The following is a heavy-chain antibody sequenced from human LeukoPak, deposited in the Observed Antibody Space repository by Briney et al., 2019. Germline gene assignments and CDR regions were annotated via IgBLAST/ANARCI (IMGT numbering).Heavy chain of an antibody. D-gene: IGHD6-13*01. CDR1: GYTFTNYA. CDR3: ARGGSSWSAEYFQH. J-gene: IGHJ1*01. V-gene: IGHV1-18*01. Sequence: ASVKVSCKASGYTFTNYAFNWVRQAPGQGLEWMGWISGYNGDTKFPQKLQDRVTLTSDTSTSTAYMELRSLRSDDTAVYFCARGGSSWSAEYFQHWGQGTLVTVSS. CDR2: ISGYNGDT.